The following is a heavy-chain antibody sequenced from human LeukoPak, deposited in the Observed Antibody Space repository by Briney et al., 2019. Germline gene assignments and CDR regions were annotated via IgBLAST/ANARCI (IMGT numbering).Heavy chain of an antibody. Sequence: SETLSLTCAVYSGSFSDYYWSWLRQPPGKGLEWIGEINHSGSTNYNPSLKSRVTISVDTSKNQFSLKLSSVTAADTAVYYCARHSGSGYYFYFYTMDVWGQGATVTVSS. CDR3: ARHSGSGYYFYFYTMDV. V-gene: IGHV4-34*01. D-gene: IGHD1-26*01. J-gene: IGHJ6*01. CDR2: INHSGST. CDR1: SGSFSDYY.